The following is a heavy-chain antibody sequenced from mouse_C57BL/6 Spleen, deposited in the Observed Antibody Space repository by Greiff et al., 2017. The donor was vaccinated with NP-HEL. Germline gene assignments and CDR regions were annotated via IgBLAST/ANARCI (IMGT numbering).Heavy chain of an antibody. Sequence: EVQLVESGPGMVKPSQSLSLTCTVTGYSITSGYDWHWIRHFPGNKLEWMGYISYSGSTNYNPSLKSRISITHDTSKNHFFLKLNSVTTEDTATYYCARAPYGLYWYFDVWGTGTTVTVSS. CDR2: ISYSGST. D-gene: IGHD1-1*01. CDR3: ARAPYGLYWYFDV. J-gene: IGHJ1*03. CDR1: GYSITSGYD. V-gene: IGHV3-1*01.